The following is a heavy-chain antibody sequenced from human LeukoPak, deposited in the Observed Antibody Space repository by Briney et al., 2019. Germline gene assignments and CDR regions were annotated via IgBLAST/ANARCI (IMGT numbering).Heavy chain of an antibody. J-gene: IGHJ4*02. V-gene: IGHV4-59*01. CDR2: IYNSGST. D-gene: IGHD1-26*01. CDR3: ARDVGATPGYFDY. CDR1: GVSISSYY. Sequence: SETLSLTCTVSGVSISSYYWSWIRQPPGKGLEWIGYIYNSGSTNYNPSLKSRVTISVDTSKNQFSLKLSSVTAADTAVYYCARDVGATPGYFDYWGQGTLVTVSS.